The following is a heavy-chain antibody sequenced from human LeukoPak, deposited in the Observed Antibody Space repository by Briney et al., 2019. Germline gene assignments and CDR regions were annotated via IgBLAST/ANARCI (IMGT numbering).Heavy chain of an antibody. Sequence: GGSLRLSCAASGFTFSSYAMSWVRQAPGKGLEWVGFIRSEAYGGTTEYAASVKGRFTISRDDSKSIAYLQMNSLKTEDTAVYYCTRARVDRYYGMDVWGQGTTVTVSS. CDR3: TRARVDRYYGMDV. CDR2: IRSEAYGGTT. CDR1: GFTFSSYA. J-gene: IGHJ6*02. D-gene: IGHD3-10*01. V-gene: IGHV3-49*04.